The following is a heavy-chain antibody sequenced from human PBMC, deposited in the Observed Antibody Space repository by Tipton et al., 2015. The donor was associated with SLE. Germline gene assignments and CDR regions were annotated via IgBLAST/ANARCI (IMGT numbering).Heavy chain of an antibody. J-gene: IGHJ5*02. Sequence: TLSLTCTVSGGSISSGGYYWSWIRQPPGKGLEWIGYIYYSGSTNYNPSLKSRVTISVDTSKNQFSLKLSSVTAADTAVYYCARDSSGWYGHWGQGTRVTVSS. CDR1: GGSISSGGYY. CDR2: IYYSGST. D-gene: IGHD6-19*01. V-gene: IGHV4-61*08. CDR3: ARDSSGWYGH.